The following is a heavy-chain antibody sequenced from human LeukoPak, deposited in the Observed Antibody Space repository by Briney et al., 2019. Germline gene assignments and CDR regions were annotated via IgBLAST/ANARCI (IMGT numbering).Heavy chain of an antibody. Sequence: GGSLRLSCAASGFTFSSYAMNWVRQAPGKGLEWVASVSGSGVSTYYADSVRGRFTISRDNSRNTLYLQMNSLRAEDTAAYYCTKDHGSYGSGSLLFDYWGQGTLVTVSS. V-gene: IGHV3-23*01. CDR2: VSGSGVST. J-gene: IGHJ4*02. D-gene: IGHD3-10*01. CDR1: GFTFSSYA. CDR3: TKDHGSYGSGSLLFDY.